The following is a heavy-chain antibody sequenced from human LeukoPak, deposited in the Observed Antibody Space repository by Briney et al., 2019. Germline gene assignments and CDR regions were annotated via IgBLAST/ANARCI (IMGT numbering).Heavy chain of an antibody. CDR2: IDEYGRAT. V-gene: IGHV3-74*01. D-gene: IGHD5-12*01. CDR1: GFSLTNYW. CDR3: ARFPNSGYDGDYFDY. Sequence: PGGSLRLSCATSGFSLTNYWMHWVRQAPGKGLVWVSRIDEYGRATFYADSVKGRFTISRDLAKNTLYLQMNSLRAEDTAVYYCARFPNSGYDGDYFDYWGQGTLVTVSS. J-gene: IGHJ4*02.